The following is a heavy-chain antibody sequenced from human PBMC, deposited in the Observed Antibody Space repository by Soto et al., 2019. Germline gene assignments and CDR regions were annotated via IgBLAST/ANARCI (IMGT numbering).Heavy chain of an antibody. CDR1: GFTFSSSG. D-gene: IGHD1-26*01. J-gene: IGHJ4*02. CDR2: IWYDGSNK. Sequence: QVQLVESGGGVVQPGRSLRLSCAASGFTFSSSGMHWVRQAPGKGLEWVAVIWYDGSNKYYADSVKGRFTISRDNSKDTLYLQMNSLRAEDTALYYCARGRRIVGATIPQQSYFDYWGQGTLVTVSS. V-gene: IGHV3-33*01. CDR3: ARGRRIVGATIPQQSYFDY.